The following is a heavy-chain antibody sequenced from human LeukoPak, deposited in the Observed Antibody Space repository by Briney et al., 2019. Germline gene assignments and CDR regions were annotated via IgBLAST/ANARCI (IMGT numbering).Heavy chain of an antibody. CDR3: AREWFYYGSGSYYDY. Sequence: ASVKVSCKASGGTFSSYAISWVRQAPGQGLEWMGGIIPIFGTANYAQKFQGRVTITADKSTSTAYMELSSLRSEDTAVYYCAREWFYYGSGSYYDYWGQGTLVTVSS. V-gene: IGHV1-69*06. CDR1: GGTFSSYA. D-gene: IGHD3-10*01. CDR2: IIPIFGTA. J-gene: IGHJ4*02.